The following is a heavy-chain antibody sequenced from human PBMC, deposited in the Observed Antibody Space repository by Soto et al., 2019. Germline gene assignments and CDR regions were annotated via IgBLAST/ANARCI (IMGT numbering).Heavy chain of an antibody. D-gene: IGHD1-26*01. CDR3: AREAWELTNAFDI. CDR2: IYYSGST. V-gene: IGHV4-31*03. Sequence: SETLSLTCTVSGGSISRCGYYWSRIRQHPGKGLEWIGYIYYSGSTYYNPSLKSRVTISVDTSKNQFSLKLSSVTAADTAVYYCAREAWELTNAFDIWGQGTMV. CDR1: GGSISRCGYY. J-gene: IGHJ3*02.